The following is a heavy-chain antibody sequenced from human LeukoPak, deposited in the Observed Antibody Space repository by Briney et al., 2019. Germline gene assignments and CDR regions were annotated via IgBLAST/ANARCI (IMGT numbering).Heavy chain of an antibody. CDR3: RGTYYYGSGIDGDYFDY. V-gene: IGHV3-33*01. D-gene: IGHD3-10*01. J-gene: IGHJ4*02. CDR1: GLNFGTFA. CDR2: IWYDGSNK. Sequence: GGSLRLSCEASGLNFGTFAMHWVRQAPGEGVEWLAIIWYDGSNKHYSDSVKGRFTISRGNSKSSLYLQMNSLRAEDTAVYYCRGTYYYGSGIDGDYFDYWGQGTLVTVSS.